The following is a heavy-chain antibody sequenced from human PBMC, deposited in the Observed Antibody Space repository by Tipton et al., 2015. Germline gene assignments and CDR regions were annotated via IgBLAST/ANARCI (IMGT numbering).Heavy chain of an antibody. V-gene: IGHV4-38-2*02. CDR3: ARGLLLWFGMSDY. CDR1: GYSISRGYN. J-gene: IGHJ4*02. D-gene: IGHD3-10*01. CDR2: INHAGDT. Sequence: TLSLTCTVSGYSISRGYNWGWIRQAPGKGLEWIGAINHAGDTYYRPSLKSRATISVDTSKNQFSLMLSSVTAADTAIYYCARGLLLWFGMSDYWGRGTLVTVSS.